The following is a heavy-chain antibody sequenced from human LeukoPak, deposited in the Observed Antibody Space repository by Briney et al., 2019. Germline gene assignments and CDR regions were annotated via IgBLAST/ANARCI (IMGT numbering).Heavy chain of an antibody. CDR1: GGSISSHY. V-gene: IGHV4-59*11. D-gene: IGHD6-13*01. CDR2: IYYSGST. Sequence: TSETLSLTCTVSGGSISSHYWSWIRQPPGKRLEWIGYIYYSGSTNYNPSLKSRVTISVDTSKNQFSLKLSSVTAADTAVYYCARDCSSQLDPWGQGTLVTVSS. CDR3: ARDCSSQLDP. J-gene: IGHJ5*02.